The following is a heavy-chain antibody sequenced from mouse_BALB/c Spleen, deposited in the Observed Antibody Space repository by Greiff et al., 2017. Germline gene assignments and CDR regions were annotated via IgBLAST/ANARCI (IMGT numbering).Heavy chain of an antibody. J-gene: IGHJ1*01. V-gene: IGHV14-3*02. Sequence: EVMLVESGAELVKPGASVKLSCTASGFNIKDTYMHWVKQRPEQGLEWIGRIDPANGNTKYDPKFQGKATITADTSSNTAYLQLSSLTSEDTAVYYCAREDTTSYFDVWGAGTTVTVSS. CDR3: AREDTTSYFDV. CDR2: IDPANGNT. CDR1: GFNIKDTY. D-gene: IGHD1-1*01.